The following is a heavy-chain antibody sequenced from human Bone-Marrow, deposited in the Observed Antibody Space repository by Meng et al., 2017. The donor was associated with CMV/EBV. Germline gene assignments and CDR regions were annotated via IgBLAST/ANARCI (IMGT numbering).Heavy chain of an antibody. Sequence: VKVSCKASGETLIGYYMHWGRQAPGQGLVWIGWINPSTGGRDYAQKFQGRVTLTTVTSINTAYMELRGVTSDDTAVYYCARCSRRSGSSLPWCLFHFDYWGQGTLVTVSS. CDR3: ARCSRRSGSSLPWCLFHFDY. J-gene: IGHJ4*02. CDR2: INPSTGGR. CDR1: GETLIGYY. D-gene: IGHD2-21*02. V-gene: IGHV1-2*02.